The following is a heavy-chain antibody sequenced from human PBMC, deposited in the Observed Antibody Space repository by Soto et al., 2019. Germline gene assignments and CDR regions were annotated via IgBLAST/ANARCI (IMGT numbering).Heavy chain of an antibody. J-gene: IGHJ6*02. V-gene: IGHV3-48*01. D-gene: IGHD4-17*01. CDR1: GFTFSSYS. CDR3: ARDQLETTVVTLYCMDV. CDR2: ISSSSSTI. Sequence: PGGSLRLSCAASGFTFSSYSMNWVRQAPGKGLEWVSYISSSSSTIYYADSVKGRFTISRDNAKNPLYLQMNSLRAEDTAVYYCARDQLETTVVTLYCMDVWGQGTTVTVSS.